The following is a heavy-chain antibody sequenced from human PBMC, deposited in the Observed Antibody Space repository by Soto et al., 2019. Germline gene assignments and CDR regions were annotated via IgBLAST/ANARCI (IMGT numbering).Heavy chain of an antibody. CDR2: IWYDGVNK. J-gene: IGHJ4*02. D-gene: IGHD3-10*01. CDR1: GFTFSSYG. V-gene: IGHV3-33*01. CDR3: TRGFLYCSENYYHQGPALF. Sequence: PGGSLRLSCAASGFTFSSYGMHWVRQAPGKGLEWVAIIWYDGVNKNYIDSVKGRFTISRDNSENMLYLQMNSLRVEDTAVYYCTRGFLYCSENYYHQGPALFWGRGTLVTVSS.